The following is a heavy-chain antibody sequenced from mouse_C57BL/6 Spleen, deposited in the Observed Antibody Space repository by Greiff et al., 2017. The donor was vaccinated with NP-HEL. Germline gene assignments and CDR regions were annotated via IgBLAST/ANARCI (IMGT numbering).Heavy chain of an antibody. CDR1: GYTFTSYW. D-gene: IGHD1-1*01. Sequence: QVQLKQPGAELVKPGASVKLSCKASGYTFTSYWMHWVKQRPGQGLEWIGMIHPNSGSTNYNEKFKRKATLTVDKSSSTAYMQLSSLTSEDSAVYYCANYYGSSGGYWGQGTTLTVSS. CDR3: ANYYGSSGGY. V-gene: IGHV1-64*01. J-gene: IGHJ2*01. CDR2: IHPNSGST.